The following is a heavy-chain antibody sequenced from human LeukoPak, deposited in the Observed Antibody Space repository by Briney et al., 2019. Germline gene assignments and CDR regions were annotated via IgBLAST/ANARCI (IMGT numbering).Heavy chain of an antibody. J-gene: IGHJ4*02. V-gene: IGHV1-2*02. CDR3: ARGPGPTDY. CDR2: INPNSRGA. Sequence: ASVKVSCKASVYTFTGYYMHWVRQAPGQGLELMGWINPNSRGANYSQKFQGRVTMNRDTSISTAYMELSRLRSDDTAVYYCARGPGPTDYWGQGTLVTVSS. CDR1: VYTFTGYY.